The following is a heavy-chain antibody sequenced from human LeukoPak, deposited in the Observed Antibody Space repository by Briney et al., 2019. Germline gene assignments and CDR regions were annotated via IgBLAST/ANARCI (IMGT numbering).Heavy chain of an antibody. CDR1: GGAISPFY. CDR3: ARVGDWNDLVY. V-gene: IGHV4-59*01. Sequence: KPSETPAPTCTVSGGAISPFYWSWIRRTPRKGLEWIGYILYSGTTTNYNPSLKSRVTISVDTSKNQFSLKLSSVTAADTAVYYCARVGDWNDLVYWGQGTLVTVSS. D-gene: IGHD1-1*01. J-gene: IGHJ4*02. CDR2: ILYSGTT.